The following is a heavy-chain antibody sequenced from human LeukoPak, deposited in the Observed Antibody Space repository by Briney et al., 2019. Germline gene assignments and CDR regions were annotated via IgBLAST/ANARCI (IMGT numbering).Heavy chain of an antibody. CDR2: ITHSGST. CDR1: GGSFSSYY. D-gene: IGHD6-6*01. Sequence: MSSETLSLTCAVYGGSFSSYYWTWIRQPPGKGLEWIGEITHSGSTNFNPSLKSRVAISVDASKNQFSPSLRSVTAADTAVYYCARVTSSFYYGMDVWGQGTTVTVFS. CDR3: ARVTSSFYYGMDV. V-gene: IGHV4-34*01. J-gene: IGHJ6*02.